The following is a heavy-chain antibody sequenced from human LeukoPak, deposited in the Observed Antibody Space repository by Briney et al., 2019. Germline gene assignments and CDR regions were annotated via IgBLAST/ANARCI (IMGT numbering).Heavy chain of an antibody. J-gene: IGHJ1*01. D-gene: IGHD3-10*01. Sequence: GGSLRLSCAASGFTFSSYSMNWVRQAPGKGLEWVSSISSSSSYIYYADSVKGRFTISRDNAKNTLYLQMNSLRAEDTAVYYCARVSGPGMNEYFHLWGQGTLVTVSS. CDR3: ARVSGPGMNEYFHL. V-gene: IGHV3-21*01. CDR1: GFTFSSYS. CDR2: ISSSSSYI.